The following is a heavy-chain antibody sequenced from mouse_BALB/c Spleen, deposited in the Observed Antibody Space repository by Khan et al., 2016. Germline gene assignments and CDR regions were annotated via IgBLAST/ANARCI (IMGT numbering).Heavy chain of an antibody. CDR3: ARDDQDFDAWFAS. CDR1: GFSLTNSG. V-gene: IGHV2-9*02. CDR2: IWAGGST. J-gene: IGHJ3*01. Sequence: QVQLKQSGPGLVAPSQSLSITYTVSGFSLTNSGVHWVRQPPRKGLDWLGVIWAGGSTDYNSALMSRLSITRDTTQNQVFLKMNSLQTDDTAMYYCARDDQDFDAWFASWGQGTLVTVSA.